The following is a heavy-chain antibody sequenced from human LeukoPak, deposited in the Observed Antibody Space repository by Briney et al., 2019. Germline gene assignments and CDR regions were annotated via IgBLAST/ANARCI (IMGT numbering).Heavy chain of an antibody. CDR2: IRSRAKSYTT. V-gene: IGHV3-73*01. D-gene: IGHD3-3*02. CDR1: GFTFSGSN. J-gene: IGHJ4*02. Sequence: GGSLRLSCAGSGFTFSGSNIHWVRQASGKGLEWVGRIRSRAKSYTTAYAASVKGRFTISRDDSKNTAYLQMNSLKTEDTAMYCCTSRELGWGQGTLVTVSS. CDR3: TSRELG.